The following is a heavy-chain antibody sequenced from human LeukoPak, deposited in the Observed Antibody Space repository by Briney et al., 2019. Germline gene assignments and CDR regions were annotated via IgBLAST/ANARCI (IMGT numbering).Heavy chain of an antibody. Sequence: GGSLRLSCAASGFNFRDYYMSWLRQAPGKGLEWISHISGTGKTSKYAESMEGRFTISRDNSNHLLYLQLTSLRADDTAVYFCARQRFGDYNYMDVWGKGTTVTVSS. CDR2: ISGTGKTS. CDR1: GFNFRDYY. D-gene: IGHD3-10*01. CDR3: ARQRFGDYNYMDV. V-gene: IGHV3-11*04. J-gene: IGHJ6*03.